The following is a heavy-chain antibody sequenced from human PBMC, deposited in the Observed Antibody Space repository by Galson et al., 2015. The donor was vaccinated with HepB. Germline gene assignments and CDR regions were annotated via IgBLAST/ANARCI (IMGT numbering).Heavy chain of an antibody. CDR3: TRDTAMAHWDY. J-gene: IGHJ4*02. CDR2: INVGNGNT. V-gene: IGHV1-3*01. Sequence: SVKVSCKASGYPFINYAIHWVRQAPGHSLEWMGWINVGNGNTIYSKKFQGRVTISRDISARTAYLDLPSLSSEDTAVYYCTRDTAMAHWDYWGQGTRVTVPS. D-gene: IGHD5-18*01. CDR1: GYPFINYA.